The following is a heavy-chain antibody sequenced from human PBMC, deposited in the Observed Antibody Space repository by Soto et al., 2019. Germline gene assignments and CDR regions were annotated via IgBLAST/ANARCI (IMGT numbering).Heavy chain of an antibody. D-gene: IGHD3-16*01. CDR1: GFPFSHYW. CDR3: TSDTFELWDT. CDR2: INPAGTIT. V-gene: IGHV3-74*01. J-gene: IGHJ5*02. Sequence: LRLSCAASGFPFSHYWMHWVRQTPGKGLVWVSRINPAGTITNYADSVEGRFTISRDNADSALFLQMNSLSAEDTAIYYCTSDTFELWDTWGQGTMVTVSS.